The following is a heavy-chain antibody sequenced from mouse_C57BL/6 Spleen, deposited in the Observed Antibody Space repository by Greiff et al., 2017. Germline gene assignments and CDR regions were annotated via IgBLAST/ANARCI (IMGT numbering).Heavy chain of an antibody. D-gene: IGHD2-4*01. Sequence: VQLQQSGGGLVKPGRSLTLTCAASGFTFSDYGMHWVRQAPEKGLEWVAYISSGSSTIYYADTVKGRFTICRDNAKTTLFLQMTSLRSEDTAMYYCARDYDYDLAWFAYWGQGTLVTVSA. CDR2: ISSGSSTI. CDR3: ARDYDYDLAWFAY. CDR1: GFTFSDYG. V-gene: IGHV5-17*01. J-gene: IGHJ3*01.